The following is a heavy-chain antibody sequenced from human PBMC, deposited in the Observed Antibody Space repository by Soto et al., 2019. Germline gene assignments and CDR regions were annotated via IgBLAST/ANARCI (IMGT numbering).Heavy chain of an antibody. Sequence: NPLETLSLTCSVSGDSINSGDYYWTRMRQAPGKGLQWVGHVYFSGSTNYNPSLKSRVTMSLDTSKNQFSLKLRSVTAADPAVYYCAREGGATDYWGQGTLVTVSS. CDR1: GDSINSGDYY. D-gene: IGHD3-16*01. CDR2: VYFSGST. V-gene: IGHV4-61*08. J-gene: IGHJ4*02. CDR3: AREGGATDY.